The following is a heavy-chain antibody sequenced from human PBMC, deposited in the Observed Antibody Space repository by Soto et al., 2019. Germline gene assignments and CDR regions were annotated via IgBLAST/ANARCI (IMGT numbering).Heavy chain of an antibody. CDR3: ARDLWAAVADAEYFQH. J-gene: IGHJ1*01. CDR2: ISSSSSYI. D-gene: IGHD6-19*01. CDR1: GFTFSSYS. Sequence: GGSLRLSCAASGFTFSSYSMNWVRQAPGKGLEWVSSISSSSSYIYYAGSVKGRFTISRDNAKNSLYLQMNSLRAEDTAVYYCARDLWAAVADAEYFQHWGQGTLVTVSS. V-gene: IGHV3-21*01.